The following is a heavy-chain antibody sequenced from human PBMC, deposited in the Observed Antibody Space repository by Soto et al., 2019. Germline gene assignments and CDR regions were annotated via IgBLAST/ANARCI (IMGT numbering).Heavy chain of an antibody. CDR1: GFTFSSYS. V-gene: IGHV3-21*01. D-gene: IGHD3-10*01. Sequence: EVQLVESGGGLVKPGGSLRLSCAASGFTFSSYSMNWVRQAPGKGLEWVSSISSSRSYIYYADSVKGRFTISRDNAKNSLYLQMNSLRAEDTAVYYCARGENYYGSGSPTNNYYYGMDVWGQGTTVTVSS. CDR3: ARGENYYGSGSPTNNYYYGMDV. CDR2: ISSSRSYI. J-gene: IGHJ6*02.